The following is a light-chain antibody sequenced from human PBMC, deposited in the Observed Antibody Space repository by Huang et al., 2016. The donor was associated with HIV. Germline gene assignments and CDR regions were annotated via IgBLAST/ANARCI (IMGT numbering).Light chain of an antibody. CDR2: GVS. CDR3: QQYDKWPPLT. V-gene: IGKV3-15*01. Sequence: EIVMTQSPATLSVSPGESATLSCGASQSVTSNLAWYQHKPGQAPRLLVFGVSSRATGIPARFSGSGSGTEFTLTISNLQSEDFALYYCQQYDKWPPLTFGGGTKVEIK. CDR1: QSVTSN. J-gene: IGKJ4*01.